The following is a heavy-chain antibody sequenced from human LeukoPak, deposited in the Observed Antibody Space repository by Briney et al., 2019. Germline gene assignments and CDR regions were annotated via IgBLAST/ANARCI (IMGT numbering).Heavy chain of an antibody. Sequence: SETLSLTCTVSGGSISSYYWSWIRQPPGKGLEWIGYIYYSGSTNYNPSLKSRVTISVDTSKNQFSLKLSSVTAADTAVYYCARHGYGSGSYYPDAFDIWGQGTMVTVSS. D-gene: IGHD3-10*01. J-gene: IGHJ3*02. CDR2: IYYSGST. CDR3: ARHGYGSGSYYPDAFDI. CDR1: GGSISSYY. V-gene: IGHV4-59*08.